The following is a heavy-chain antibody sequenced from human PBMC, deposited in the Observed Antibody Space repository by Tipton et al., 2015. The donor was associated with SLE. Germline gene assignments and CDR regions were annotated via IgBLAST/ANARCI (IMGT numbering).Heavy chain of an antibody. CDR3: ARDRGITGDFVDWYFDL. J-gene: IGHJ2*01. CDR1: GYTFTDYY. Sequence: QVQLVQSGPEVKKPGASVKVSCRASGYTFTDYYIHWVRQAPGQGLELMGWINPDTGVTNYVQEFQDRVTMTRDTSISTTYMALRGLTSDDTAVYFCARDRGITGDFVDWYFDLWGRGTLVTVSS. CDR2: INPDTGVT. D-gene: IGHD1-20*01. V-gene: IGHV1-2*02.